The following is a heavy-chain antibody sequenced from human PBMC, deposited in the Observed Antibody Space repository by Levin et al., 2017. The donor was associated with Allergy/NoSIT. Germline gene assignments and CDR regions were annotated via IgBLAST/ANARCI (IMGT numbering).Heavy chain of an antibody. V-gene: IGHV3-33*01. CDR1: GFTFSSYG. CDR3: ARDFPSGSVTNYYYYYGMDV. CDR2: IWYDGSNK. J-gene: IGHJ6*02. D-gene: IGHD3-10*01. Sequence: LSLTCAASGFTFSSYGMHWVRQAPGKGLEWVAVIWYDGSNKYYADSVKGRFTISRDNSKNTLYLQMNSLRAEDTAVYYCARDFPSGSVTNYYYYYGMDVWGQGTTVTVSS.